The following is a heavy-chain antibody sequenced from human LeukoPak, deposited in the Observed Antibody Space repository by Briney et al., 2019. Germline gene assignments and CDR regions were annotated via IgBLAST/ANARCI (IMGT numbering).Heavy chain of an antibody. CDR1: GYTFTGYY. D-gene: IGHD3-10*01. J-gene: IGHJ6*03. CDR2: INPNSGGT. Sequence: ASVKVSCKASGYTFTGYYMHWVRQAPGQGLEWMGWINPNSGGTNYAQKFQGRVTMTRDTSISTAYMELSRLRSDDTAVYYCARDGTPTTSRGFGELLAHYYYYMDVWGKGTTVTISS. CDR3: ARDGTPTTSRGFGELLAHYYYYMDV. V-gene: IGHV1-2*02.